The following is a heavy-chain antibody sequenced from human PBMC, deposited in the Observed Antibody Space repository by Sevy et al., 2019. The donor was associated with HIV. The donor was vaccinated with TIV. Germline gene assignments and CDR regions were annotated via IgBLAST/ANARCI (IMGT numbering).Heavy chain of an antibody. CDR2: ISNDGSKT. J-gene: IGHJ6*02. Sequence: GESLKISCVGSGFTINKYGQHWVRQAPGKGLEWMSGISNDGSKTDYADAVRGRFIISRDNSKNTLHLHMSNLSPEDTAVYHCAICSGYYCFYYGMDVWGPGTTVTVSS. CDR3: AICSGYYCFYYGMDV. V-gene: IGHV3-30*04. D-gene: IGHD2-15*01. CDR1: GFTINKYG.